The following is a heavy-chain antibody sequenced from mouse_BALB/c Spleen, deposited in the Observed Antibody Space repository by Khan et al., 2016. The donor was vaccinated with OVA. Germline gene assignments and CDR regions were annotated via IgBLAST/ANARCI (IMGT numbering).Heavy chain of an antibody. CDR2: INPHIGET. CDR1: GYSFTGYF. Sequence: VQLQQSGPELVKPGASVKISCKASGYSFTGYFMNWVMQSHGTSLEWIGRINPHIGETFYNQKFKDKATLTVDESSTTAHMELRSLSSEDSAVYYCARKNGSDFDYWGQGTTLTVSS. CDR3: ARKNGSDFDY. D-gene: IGHD1-1*01. J-gene: IGHJ2*01. V-gene: IGHV1-20*02.